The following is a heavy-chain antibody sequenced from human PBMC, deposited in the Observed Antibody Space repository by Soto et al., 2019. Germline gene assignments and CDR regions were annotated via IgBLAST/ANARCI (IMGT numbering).Heavy chain of an antibody. CDR3: ARDQYDFRSGSYYCAMEV. CDR1: GGSVSSESHY. J-gene: IGHJ6*02. CDR2: IYYTGST. V-gene: IGHV4-61*01. Sequence: QVQLQESGPGLVKPSETLSLTCTVSGGSVSSESHYWSWIRQTPGKGLERIGYIYYTGSTNYNPALKGRVTMSVDTSRDQVSLRLRSVARADTAVYYCARDQYDFRSGSYYCAMEVWGQGTKVTVSS. D-gene: IGHD3-3*01.